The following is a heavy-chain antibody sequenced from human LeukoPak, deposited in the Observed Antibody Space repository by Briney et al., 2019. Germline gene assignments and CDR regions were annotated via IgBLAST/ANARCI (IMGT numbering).Heavy chain of an antibody. Sequence: ASVKVSCKASGYTFTSYYMHWVRQAPGQGLEWMGIINPSGGSTSYAQKFQGRVTMTRDMSTSTVYMELSSLRSDDTAVYYCATTRSIAVAGDAFDYWGQGTLVTVSS. CDR2: INPSGGST. J-gene: IGHJ4*02. V-gene: IGHV1-46*01. CDR3: ATTRSIAVAGDAFDY. D-gene: IGHD6-19*01. CDR1: GYTFTSYY.